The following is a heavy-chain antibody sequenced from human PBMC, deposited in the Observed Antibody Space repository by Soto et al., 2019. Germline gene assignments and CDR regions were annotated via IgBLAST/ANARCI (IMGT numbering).Heavy chain of an antibody. CDR3: ARDMEHIVVVTAIDY. CDR2: IWYDGSNK. CDR1: GFTFSSYG. D-gene: IGHD2-21*02. J-gene: IGHJ4*02. V-gene: IGHV3-33*08. Sequence: GGSLRLSCAASGFTFSSYGMHWVRQAPGKGLEWVAVIWYDGSNKYYADSVKGRFTISRDNSKNTLYLQMNSLRAEDTAVYYCARDMEHIVVVTAIDYWGQGTLVTVSS.